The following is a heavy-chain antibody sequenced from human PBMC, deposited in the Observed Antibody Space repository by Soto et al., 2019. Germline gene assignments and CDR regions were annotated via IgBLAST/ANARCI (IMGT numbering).Heavy chain of an antibody. CDR3: AGDRVAYDSGGYYHDY. D-gene: IGHD3-22*01. CDR2: ISVYNCNP. CDR1: GYTFTSYG. Sequence: QVQLVQSGAEVKKPGASVKVSCQASGYTFTSYGIGWFRQPPEPGLEWMGRISVYNCNPNYAQRLQGRVTMTTHRSPNGAYIELRGLRSGDSALYYCAGDRVAYDSGGYYHDYWGQGSLVNFSS. J-gene: IGHJ4*02. V-gene: IGHV1-18*01.